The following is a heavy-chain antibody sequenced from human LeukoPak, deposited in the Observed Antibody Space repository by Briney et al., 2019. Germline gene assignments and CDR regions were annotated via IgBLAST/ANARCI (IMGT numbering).Heavy chain of an antibody. J-gene: IGHJ6*02. Sequence: ASVTVSCTASGYTFTSYDINWVRQATGQGLERMGWMNPKSGNTGYDHTFHGRGTMTRNTPISTAYMDLSSLGSEDTAVYYCARPPPQTSVTAVPAAPDYYYYGMDVWGQGTTVTVSS. CDR2: MNPKSGNT. V-gene: IGHV1-8*01. D-gene: IGHD2-2*01. CDR1: GYTFTSYD. CDR3: ARPPPQTSVTAVPAAPDYYYYGMDV.